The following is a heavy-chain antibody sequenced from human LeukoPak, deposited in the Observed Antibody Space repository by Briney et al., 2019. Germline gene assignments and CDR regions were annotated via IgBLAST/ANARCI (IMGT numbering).Heavy chain of an antibody. CDR2: IYYSGST. J-gene: IGHJ4*02. Sequence: PSETLSLTCTVSGGSISSYYWSWIRQPPGKGLEWIGYIYYSGSTNYNPSLKSRVTISVDTSKNQFSLKLSSVTAADTAVYYCAGGGIAVDYWGQGTLVTVSS. CDR1: GGSISSYY. V-gene: IGHV4-59*01. D-gene: IGHD6-13*01. CDR3: AGGGIAVDY.